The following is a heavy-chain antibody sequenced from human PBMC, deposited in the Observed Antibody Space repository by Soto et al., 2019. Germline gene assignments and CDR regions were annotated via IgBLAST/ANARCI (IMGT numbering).Heavy chain of an antibody. CDR3: ARDSVASDSSSSHRHYYYYGMDV. V-gene: IGHV4-30-4*01. J-gene: IGHJ6*02. CDR1: GGSISSGDYY. CDR2: IYYSGST. D-gene: IGHD6-13*01. Sequence: PSETLSLTCTVSGGSISSGDYYWSWIRQPPGKGLEWIGYIYYSGSTYYNPSLKSRVTISVDTSKNQFSLKLSSVTAADTAVYYCARDSVASDSSSSHRHYYYYGMDVWGQGTTVTVSS.